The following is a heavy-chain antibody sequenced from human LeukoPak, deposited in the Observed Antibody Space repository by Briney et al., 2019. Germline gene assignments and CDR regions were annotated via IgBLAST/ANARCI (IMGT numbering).Heavy chain of an antibody. V-gene: IGHV1-18*01. CDR3: ARDGLLWFGEPSGYYYMDV. J-gene: IGHJ6*03. CDR1: GYTFTSYG. CDR2: ISAYNGNT. Sequence: ASVKVSCKASGYTFTSYGISWVRQAPGQGRAWMGWISAYNGNTNYAQKPQGRVTLTTDTSTSTAYMELRSLRSDDTAVYYCARDGLLWFGEPSGYYYMDVWGKGTTVTVSS. D-gene: IGHD3-10*01.